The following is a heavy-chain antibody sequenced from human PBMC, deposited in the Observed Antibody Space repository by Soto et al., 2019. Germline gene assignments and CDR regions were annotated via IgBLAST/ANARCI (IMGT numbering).Heavy chain of an antibody. J-gene: IGHJ5*02. Sequence: PGESLKISCKVSGYSFSTSWMGWVRQLPGKGLEWMGIIYPGDSDSRYGPSFEGHVTFSVDKSISTAYLEWSSLKASDTAIYYCARLSRRVARESNYFDPWGQGTLVTVSS. V-gene: IGHV5-51*01. CDR1: GYSFSTSW. D-gene: IGHD2-8*01. CDR2: IYPGDSDS. CDR3: ARLSRRVARESNYFDP.